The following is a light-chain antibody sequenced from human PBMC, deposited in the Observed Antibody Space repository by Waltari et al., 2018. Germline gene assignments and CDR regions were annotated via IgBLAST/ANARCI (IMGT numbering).Light chain of an antibody. CDR3: QQSGTSPPRYT. CDR1: EYVSGSY. V-gene: IGKV3-20*01. J-gene: IGKJ2*01. Sequence: EMVLTQSPGTLPLSPGERAIPPCMASEYVSGSYLAGYQQKPGRALRLLIYGASLRATGVPDRFSGSGSGTDFTLTISRLEPEDFAIYYCQQSGTSPPRYTFGQGTRLEIK. CDR2: GAS.